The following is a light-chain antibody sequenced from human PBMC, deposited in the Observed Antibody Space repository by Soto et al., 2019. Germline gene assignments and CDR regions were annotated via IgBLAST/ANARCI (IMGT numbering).Light chain of an antibody. CDR3: QQYGSSPT. CDR2: GAS. CDR1: QSVSSSY. Sequence: EIVLTQSPGTLSLSPGERATLSCRASQSVSSSYLAWYQQKPGQAPRLLIYGASSRATGIPERFSGSGSGTDFTLTISRLEPEDFAVYYCQQYGSSPTFGQ. V-gene: IGKV3-20*01. J-gene: IGKJ1*01.